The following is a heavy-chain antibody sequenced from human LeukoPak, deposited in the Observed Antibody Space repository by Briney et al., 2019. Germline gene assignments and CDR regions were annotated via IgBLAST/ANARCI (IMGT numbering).Heavy chain of an antibody. Sequence: GGSLRLSCAASGFTFSDYYMSWIRQAPGKGLEWVSYISSSGSTIYYADSVKGRFTISRDNSKNTLYLQMNSLRAEDTAVYYCAKGLRFLEWLSNDAFDIWGQGTMVTVSS. CDR1: GFTFSDYY. CDR3: AKGLRFLEWLSNDAFDI. D-gene: IGHD3-3*01. V-gene: IGHV3-11*01. J-gene: IGHJ3*02. CDR2: ISSSGSTI.